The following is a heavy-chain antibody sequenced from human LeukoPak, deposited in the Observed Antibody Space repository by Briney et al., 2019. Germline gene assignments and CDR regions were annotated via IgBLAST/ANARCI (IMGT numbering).Heavy chain of an antibody. J-gene: IGHJ4*02. V-gene: IGHV3-23*01. CDR1: GFTFSSYA. CDR2: ISGGGSST. CDR3: AKGHLGAYGY. Sequence: GGSLRLSCAASGFTFSSYAMSWVRQAPGKGLEWVSGISGGGSSTYDADSVMGRFTISRDNSKNTLYLQMNSLRAEDTAVYYCAKGHLGAYGYWGQGTLVTVSS. D-gene: IGHD1-26*01.